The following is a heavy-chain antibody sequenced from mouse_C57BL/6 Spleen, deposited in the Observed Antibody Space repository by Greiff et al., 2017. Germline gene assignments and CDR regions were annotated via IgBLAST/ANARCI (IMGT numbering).Heavy chain of an antibody. CDR1: GYTFTSYW. CDR2: IDPSDSYT. CDR3: ARGTTVVAEEDFDY. J-gene: IGHJ2*01. Sequence: QVQLQQPGAELVMPGASVKLSCKASGYTFTSYWMHWVKQRPGQGLEWIGEIDPSDSYTNYNQKFKGKSTLTVDKSSSTAYMQLSSLTSEESAVYYCARGTTVVAEEDFDYWGQGTTLTVSA. V-gene: IGHV1-69*01. D-gene: IGHD1-1*01.